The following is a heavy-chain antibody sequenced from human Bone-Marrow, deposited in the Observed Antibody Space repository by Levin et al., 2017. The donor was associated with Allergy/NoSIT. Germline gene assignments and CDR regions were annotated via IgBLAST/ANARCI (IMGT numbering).Heavy chain of an antibody. CDR3: AKRQFYGSGGFDP. CDR1: GFIFSNYG. V-gene: IGHV3-23*01. D-gene: IGHD3-10*01. CDR2: SSGSSSST. Sequence: GESLKISCAASGFIFSNYGMSWVRQAPGKGLEWVSGSSGSSSSTNYADSVKGRFTISRDNAKNMLYLQMNSLRVEDTAVYYCAKRQFYGSGGFDPWGQGTLVTVAS. J-gene: IGHJ5*02.